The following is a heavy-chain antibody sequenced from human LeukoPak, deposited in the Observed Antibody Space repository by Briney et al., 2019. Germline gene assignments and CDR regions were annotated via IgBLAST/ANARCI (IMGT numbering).Heavy chain of an antibody. CDR3: ARETSFGGFDP. J-gene: IGHJ5*02. CDR1: GFTFSSYW. CDR2: IKQDGSEK. Sequence: GGSLRLSCAASGFTFSSYWMSWVRQAPGKGLEWVANIKQDGSEKYYADSVKGRFTISRDNSKNTLYLQMNSLRAEDTAVYYCARETSFGGFDPWGQGTLVTVSS. V-gene: IGHV3-7*01. D-gene: IGHD3-16*01.